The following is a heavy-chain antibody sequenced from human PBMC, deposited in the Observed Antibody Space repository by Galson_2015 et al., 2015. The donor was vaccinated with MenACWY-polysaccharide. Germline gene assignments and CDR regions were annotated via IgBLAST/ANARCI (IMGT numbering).Heavy chain of an antibody. V-gene: IGHV3-23*01. Sequence: SLRLSCAASGFTFSSYAMSWVRQAPGKGLEWVSAITGSGGSTYYVDSVKGRFTISRDNSNNALYLQMNGLRAEDTAVYYCAKRARVVVAVWYGMDVWGQGTMVTVSS. CDR1: GFTFSSYA. J-gene: IGHJ6*02. CDR2: ITGSGGST. D-gene: IGHD2-15*01. CDR3: AKRARVVVAVWYGMDV.